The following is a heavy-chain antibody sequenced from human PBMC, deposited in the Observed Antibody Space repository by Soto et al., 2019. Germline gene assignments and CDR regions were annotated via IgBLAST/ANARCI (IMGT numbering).Heavy chain of an antibody. CDR1: GYSFTSYW. CDR2: IDPSDSYT. CDR3: ARLRYSSSWPYYYYGMDV. J-gene: IGHJ6*02. Sequence: GESLKISCKGSGYSFTSYWISWVRQMPGKGLEWMGRIDPSDSYTNYSPSFQGHVTTSADKSISTAYLQWSSLKASDTAMYYCARLRYSSSWPYYYYGMDVWGQGTTVTVSS. V-gene: IGHV5-10-1*01. D-gene: IGHD6-13*01.